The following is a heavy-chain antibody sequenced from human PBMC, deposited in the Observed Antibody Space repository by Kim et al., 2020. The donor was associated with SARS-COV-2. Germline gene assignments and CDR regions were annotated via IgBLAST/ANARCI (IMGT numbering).Heavy chain of an antibody. Sequence: GGSLRLSCAASGFTFSSYWMSWVRQAPGKGLEWVANIKQDGSEKYYVDSVKGRFTISRDNAKNSLYLQMNSLRAEDTAVYYCARDRGAILEWRRWRFGMDVWGQGTTVTVSS. J-gene: IGHJ6*02. V-gene: IGHV3-7*01. CDR2: IKQDGSEK. CDR3: ARDRGAILEWRRWRFGMDV. CDR1: GFTFSSYW. D-gene: IGHD3-3*01.